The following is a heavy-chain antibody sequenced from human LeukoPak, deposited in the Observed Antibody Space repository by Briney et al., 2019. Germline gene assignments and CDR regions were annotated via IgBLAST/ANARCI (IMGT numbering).Heavy chain of an antibody. Sequence: GASVKVSCKASGYTFTGYYMHWLRQAPGQGLESMGRINPNSGGTNYAQKFQGRVTMTRDTSISTAYMELSRLRSDDTAVFYCARYSSSYRNHVYDYWGQGTPVSVSS. D-gene: IGHD6-13*01. V-gene: IGHV1-2*06. CDR3: ARYSSSYRNHVYDY. CDR1: GYTFTGYY. J-gene: IGHJ4*02. CDR2: INPNSGGT.